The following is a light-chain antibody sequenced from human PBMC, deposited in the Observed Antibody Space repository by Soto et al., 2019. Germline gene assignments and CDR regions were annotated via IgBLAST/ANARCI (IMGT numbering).Light chain of an antibody. V-gene: IGKV3-11*01. CDR1: QSVSSF. CDR3: QQRSNGFT. Sequence: IVLTQSPGTLSLSPGERATLSCRASQSVSSFLAWYQHKPGQAPRLLIYDTSNRATDIPARFSGSGSGTDFTLTISSLEPEDFAVYYCQQRSNGFTFAQGTRLEIK. J-gene: IGKJ5*01. CDR2: DTS.